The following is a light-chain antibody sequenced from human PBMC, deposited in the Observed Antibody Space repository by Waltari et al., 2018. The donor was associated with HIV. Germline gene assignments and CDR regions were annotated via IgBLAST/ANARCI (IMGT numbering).Light chain of an antibody. Sequence: AGKAPKLMIYDVSNRPSGVSNRFSGSKSGNTASLTISGLQAEDEADYYCSSYTSSSTRVFGGGTTVTVL. CDR3: SSYTSSSTRV. J-gene: IGLJ3*02. CDR2: DVS. V-gene: IGLV2-14*03.